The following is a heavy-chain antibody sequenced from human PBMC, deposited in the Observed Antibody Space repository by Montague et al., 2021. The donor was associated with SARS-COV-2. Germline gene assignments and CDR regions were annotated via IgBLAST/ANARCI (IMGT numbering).Heavy chain of an antibody. V-gene: IGHV4-39*01. J-gene: IGHJ4*02. D-gene: IGHD6-19*01. Sequence: SETLSLTCTVSGGSISSSNYYWGWIRQPPGKGLEWIGSIHYSGTTYYNPSLQSRVTISVDTSKKQFSLTLSSVTAADTAVYYCARETNTSGWFQQFDYWGQGTLVTVSS. CDR1: GGSISSSNYY. CDR3: ARETNTSGWFQQFDY. CDR2: IHYSGTT.